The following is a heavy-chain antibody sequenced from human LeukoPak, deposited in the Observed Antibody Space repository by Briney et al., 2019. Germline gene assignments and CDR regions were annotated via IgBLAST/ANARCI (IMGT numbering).Heavy chain of an antibody. J-gene: IGHJ6*03. Sequence: GESLKISCQGSGYSVTSSWIAWVRQMPGKGLEWMGIIYPGDSDTRYSPSFQGQVTISADKSISTAYLQWSSLKASDTAMYYCARVLSPYSSSPYYYYMDVWGKGTTVTVSS. D-gene: IGHD6-13*01. CDR2: IYPGDSDT. V-gene: IGHV5-51*01. CDR1: GYSVTSSW. CDR3: ARVLSPYSSSPYYYYMDV.